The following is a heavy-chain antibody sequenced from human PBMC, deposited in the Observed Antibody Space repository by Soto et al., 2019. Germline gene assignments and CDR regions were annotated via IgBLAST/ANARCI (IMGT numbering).Heavy chain of an antibody. CDR2: ISAYNGNT. D-gene: IGHD2-15*01. V-gene: IGHV1-18*01. J-gene: IGHJ4*02. Sequence: QVQLVQSGAEVKKPGASVKVSCKASGYTFTSYVISWVRQAPGQGLEWMGWISAYNGNTNYAQKQQGRVTMTTDTSTSTAYMELRSVRSDDTAVYYCARDGVHELGYCSGGSCLPGYRDYWGQGTLVTVSS. CDR1: GYTFTSYV. CDR3: ARDGVHELGYCSGGSCLPGYRDY.